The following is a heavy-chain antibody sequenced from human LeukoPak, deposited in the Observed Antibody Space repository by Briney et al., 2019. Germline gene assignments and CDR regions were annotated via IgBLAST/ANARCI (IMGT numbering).Heavy chain of an antibody. CDR1: GFTFSSYA. Sequence: GGSLRLSCAASGFTFSSYAMSGVRQAPGKGLEWVSAISGSGGSTYYADSVKGRFTISRDNSKNTLYLQMNSLRAEDTAVYYCAKGKSSGWYGGFDYWGQGTLVTVSS. D-gene: IGHD6-19*01. CDR2: ISGSGGST. CDR3: AKGKSSGWYGGFDY. J-gene: IGHJ4*02. V-gene: IGHV3-23*01.